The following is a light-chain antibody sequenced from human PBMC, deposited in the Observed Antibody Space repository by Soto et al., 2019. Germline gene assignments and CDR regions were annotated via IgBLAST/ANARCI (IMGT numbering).Light chain of an antibody. CDR1: SSDIGGYNY. V-gene: IGLV2-14*03. CDR3: CSYAGSYPYV. CDR2: HVS. J-gene: IGLJ1*01. Sequence: QSALTQPASVSGSPGQSIIISCTGTSSDIGGYNYVSWYQHHPGKAPKLMIYHVSDRPSGVSDRFSGSKSGNTASLTISGLRAEDEADYYCCSYAGSYPYVFGTGTKVPVL.